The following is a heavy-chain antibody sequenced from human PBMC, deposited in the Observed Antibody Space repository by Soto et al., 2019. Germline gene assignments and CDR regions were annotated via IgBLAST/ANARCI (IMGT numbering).Heavy chain of an antibody. D-gene: IGHD5-18*01. J-gene: IGHJ4*02. V-gene: IGHV1-8*01. Sequence: QVQLVQSGAEVKKPGASVKVSCKASGYSFTSYDINWVRQATGQGLEWMGWMNPNSGNTDYAQKFQGRVTMTRKTSISKTYMGLSSLRSEDTGVYYCAREKSYGYADYWGQATLVTVSS. CDR2: MNPNSGNT. CDR3: AREKSYGYADY. CDR1: GYSFTSYD.